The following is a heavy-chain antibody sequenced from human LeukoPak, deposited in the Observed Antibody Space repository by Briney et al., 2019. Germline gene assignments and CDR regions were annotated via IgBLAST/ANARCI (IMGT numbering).Heavy chain of an antibody. V-gene: IGHV4-30-4*07. CDR2: IYYSGST. D-gene: IGHD6-13*01. CDR1: SGSISSGGYS. CDR3: ARTTEAHSWRTRYYDYYMDV. Sequence: PSETLSLTCTVSSGSISSGGYSWSWIRQPPGKGLEWIGYIYYSGSTYYNPSLKSRVTISVDTSKNQFSLKLSSVTAADTAVYYCARTTEAHSWRTRYYDYYMDVWGKGTAVAVSS. J-gene: IGHJ6*03.